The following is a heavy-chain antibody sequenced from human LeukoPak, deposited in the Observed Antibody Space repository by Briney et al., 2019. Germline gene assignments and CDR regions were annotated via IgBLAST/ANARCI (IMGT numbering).Heavy chain of an antibody. V-gene: IGHV1-2*02. CDR1: GYTFTGYY. D-gene: IGHD4-17*01. Sequence: GASVKVSCKGSGYTFTGYYMHWGRQAPGQGPEWMGWINPNSGGTNYAQKFQGRVTMTRDTSISTAYMELSRLRSDDTAVYYCRTDRYGDYGDYIDYWGQGTLVTVSS. CDR2: INPNSGGT. J-gene: IGHJ4*02. CDR3: RTDRYGDYGDYIDY.